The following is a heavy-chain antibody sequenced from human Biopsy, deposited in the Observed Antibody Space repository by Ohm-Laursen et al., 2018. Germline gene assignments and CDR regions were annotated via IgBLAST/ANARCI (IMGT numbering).Heavy chain of an antibody. V-gene: IGHV4-39*01. J-gene: IGHJ5*02. Sequence: SETLSLTCTVSGGSVSSNVAYWAWIRQPPGKGLEPIGSIFYSGITYYNPSLQIRVTMSIDPTKNQFSLNLTSGTAADTAVYYCARHATGFWFDPWGQGTLVIVSS. CDR1: GGSVSSNVAY. CDR2: IFYSGIT. CDR3: ARHATGFWFDP.